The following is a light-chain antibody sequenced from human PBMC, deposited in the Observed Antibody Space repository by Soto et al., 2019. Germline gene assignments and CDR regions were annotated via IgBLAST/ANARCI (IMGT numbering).Light chain of an antibody. V-gene: IGKV3-15*01. CDR3: QQYNNYIT. J-gene: IGKJ5*01. Sequence: EIVMTQSPATLSVSPGERATLSCGASRSISTNLAWYQHKPGQAPRLLIYGASTRATGIPARFSGSGSGTEFTLTINSLQSEDFAVYYCQQYNNYITFGQGTRLEIK. CDR2: GAS. CDR1: RSISTN.